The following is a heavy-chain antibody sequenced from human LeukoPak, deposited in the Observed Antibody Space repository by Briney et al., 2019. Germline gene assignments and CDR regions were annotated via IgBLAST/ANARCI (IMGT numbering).Heavy chain of an antibody. D-gene: IGHD5-24*01. Sequence: ETLSLTFTASGGSISSSGYYWGWIRQPPGKGLEWIASINYSGTTYYNPSLKSRVTISEDRSKNQFSLKLSSVTAADTAVYYCARLRDGRWLLEYWGQGTLVTVSS. V-gene: IGHV4-39*01. CDR3: ARLRDGRWLLEY. J-gene: IGHJ4*02. CDR1: GGSISSSGYY. CDR2: INYSGTT.